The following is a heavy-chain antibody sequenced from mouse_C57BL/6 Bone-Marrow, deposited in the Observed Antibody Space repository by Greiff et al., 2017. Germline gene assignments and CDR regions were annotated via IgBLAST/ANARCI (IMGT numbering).Heavy chain of an antibody. J-gene: IGHJ3*01. CDR1: GYTFTDYY. CDR2: IYPGSGNT. CDR3: ARDYDGYYGFAY. Sequence: QVQLKESGAELVRPGASVKLSCKASGYTFTDYYINWVQQRPGQGLEWIARIYPGSGNTYYNEKFKGKATLTAEKSSSTAYMQLSSLTSEDSAVYFCARDYDGYYGFAYWGQGTLVTVSA. D-gene: IGHD2-3*01. V-gene: IGHV1-76*01.